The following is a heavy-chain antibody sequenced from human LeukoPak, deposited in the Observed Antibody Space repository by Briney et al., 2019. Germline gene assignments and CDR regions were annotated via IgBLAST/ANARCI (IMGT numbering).Heavy chain of an antibody. Sequence: GGSLRLSCSASGFTFSSYSMNWVRQAPGKGLEWVSSISTSSSYIYYADSVKGRFTIFRDNARNSLFLQMNSLRAEDTAVYYCARDDGSYSRSPGFDYWGQGTLVTVSA. CDR3: ARDDGSYSRSPGFDY. D-gene: IGHD1-26*01. CDR2: ISTSSSYI. CDR1: GFTFSSYS. V-gene: IGHV3-21*01. J-gene: IGHJ4*02.